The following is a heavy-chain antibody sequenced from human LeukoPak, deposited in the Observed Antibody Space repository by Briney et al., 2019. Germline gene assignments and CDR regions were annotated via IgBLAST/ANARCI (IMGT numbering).Heavy chain of an antibody. CDR1: GGSISSSSYY. CDR3: ASEIAAAGTFDY. Sequence: PSETLSLTCTVSGGSISSSSYYWGWIRQPPGKGLEWIGSIYYSGSTYYNPSLKSRVTISVDTSKNQFSLKLSSVTAADTAVYYCASEIAAAGTFDYWGQGTLVTVSS. CDR2: IYYSGST. V-gene: IGHV4-39*01. D-gene: IGHD6-13*01. J-gene: IGHJ4*02.